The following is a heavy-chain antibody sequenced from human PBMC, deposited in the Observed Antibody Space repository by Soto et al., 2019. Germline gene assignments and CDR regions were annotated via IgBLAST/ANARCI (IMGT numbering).Heavy chain of an antibody. D-gene: IGHD5-12*01. CDR3: ARERGSGYEDGYYYGMDV. CDR2: IYYSGST. CDR1: GGSISSGDYY. Sequence: SETLSLTCTVSGGSISSGDYYWSWIRQPPGKGLEWIGYIYYSGSTYYNPSLKSRVTISVDTSKNQFSLKLSSVTAADTAVYYCARERGSGYEDGYYYGMDVWGQGTTVTVSS. V-gene: IGHV4-30-4*01. J-gene: IGHJ6*02.